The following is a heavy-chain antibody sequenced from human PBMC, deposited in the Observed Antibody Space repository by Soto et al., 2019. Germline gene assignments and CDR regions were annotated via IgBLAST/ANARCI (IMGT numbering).Heavy chain of an antibody. CDR1: GFTFSNYA. J-gene: IGHJ4*02. CDR3: AKNQHAMAHDY. Sequence: GGSLILSCAASGFTFSNYAMSWVRQAPGKELEWVSSISSSGGSTDYADSVKGRFTISRDNSQNTLNLQMNSLRAEDTAIYFCAKNQHAMAHDYWGPGTLVTVSS. CDR2: ISSSGGST. D-gene: IGHD2-8*01. V-gene: IGHV3-23*01.